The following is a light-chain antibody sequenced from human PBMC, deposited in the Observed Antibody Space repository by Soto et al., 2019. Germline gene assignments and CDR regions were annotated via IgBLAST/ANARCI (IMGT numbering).Light chain of an antibody. Sequence: EIVLTQSPGTLSLSPGGRATLSCRASQSISDTLAWYQQKPGQAPRLLIYGASRRATGFPARFSGSGSGTEFTLTISSLQPDDFATYYCQHYNSYSEAFGQGTKVDIK. V-gene: IGKV3-15*01. CDR2: GAS. CDR3: QHYNSYSEA. J-gene: IGKJ1*01. CDR1: QSISDT.